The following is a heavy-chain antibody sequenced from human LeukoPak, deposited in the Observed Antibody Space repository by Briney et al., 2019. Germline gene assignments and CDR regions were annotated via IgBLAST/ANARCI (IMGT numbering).Heavy chain of an antibody. CDR3: AKNENIVILPDTSKFFDI. CDR1: GGSISSYY. Sequence: PSETLSLTCTVSGGSISSYYWSWIRQPPGKGLEWIGYIYYSGSTYYNPSLKSRVTTSVDTSKSQFSLRLSSVTAADTAVYYCAKNENIVILPDTSKFFDIGAQGKRVTVSS. V-gene: IGHV4-59*04. J-gene: IGHJ3*02. D-gene: IGHD2/OR15-2a*01. CDR2: IYYSGST.